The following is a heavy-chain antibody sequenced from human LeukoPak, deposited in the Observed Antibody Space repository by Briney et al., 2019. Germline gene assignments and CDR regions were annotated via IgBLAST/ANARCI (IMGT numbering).Heavy chain of an antibody. CDR2: IYNSGYI. V-gene: IGHV4-4*07. D-gene: IGHD1-26*01. J-gene: IGHJ5*01. Sequence: SETLSLTCTISGGSLSTYYWSWIRQPAEKGLEWVGRIYNSGYINTNPALKSRITMSVDTAKNQFSLRLTSVTAADTAVYYCAREAVGATGWFDSWGQGILVTVSS. CDR3: AREAVGATGWFDS. CDR1: GGSLSTYY.